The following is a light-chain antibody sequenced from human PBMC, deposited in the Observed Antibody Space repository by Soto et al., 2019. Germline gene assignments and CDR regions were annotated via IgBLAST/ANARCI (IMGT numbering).Light chain of an antibody. CDR3: QQLNSYPLT. CDR1: QSVGTH. Sequence: EIVLTQSPAILSLSPGERATLSCRASQSVGTHLGWYQQKPGQAPRLLIYDASNRATGIPDRFTGGGSGTDFTLTISSLEPEDFATYSCQQLNSYPLTFGGGTKVDIK. J-gene: IGKJ4*01. CDR2: DAS. V-gene: IGKV3-11*01.